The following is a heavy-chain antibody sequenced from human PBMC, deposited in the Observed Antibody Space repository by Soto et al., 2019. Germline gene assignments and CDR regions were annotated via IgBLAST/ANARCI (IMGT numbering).Heavy chain of an antibody. CDR2: IYYSGST. V-gene: IGHV4-59*01. CDR3: ARLYSDLWFGDQTNWFDP. J-gene: IGHJ5*02. CDR1: GGSISSYY. Sequence: SETLSLTCTVSGGSISSYYWSWIRQPPGKGLEWIGYIYYSGSTNYNPSLKSRVTISVDTSKNQFSLKLSSVTAADTAVYYCARLYSDLWFGDQTNWFDPWGQGTLVTVSS. D-gene: IGHD3-10*01.